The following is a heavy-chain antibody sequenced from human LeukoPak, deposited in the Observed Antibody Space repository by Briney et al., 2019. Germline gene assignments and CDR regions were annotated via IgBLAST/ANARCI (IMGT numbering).Heavy chain of an antibody. CDR3: ARQPLVRDCGGDCEFDY. Sequence: GESLKISLKGSGYSFSNYWIGWVRQMPGKGLEWMGIIYPGDSNTRYSPSFQGQVTISAEKSISTAYLQWTSLKASDTAIYYCARQPLVRDCGGDCEFDYWGQGGRVSVSS. CDR1: GYSFSNYW. V-gene: IGHV5-51*01. CDR2: IYPGDSNT. J-gene: IGHJ4*02. D-gene: IGHD2-21*02.